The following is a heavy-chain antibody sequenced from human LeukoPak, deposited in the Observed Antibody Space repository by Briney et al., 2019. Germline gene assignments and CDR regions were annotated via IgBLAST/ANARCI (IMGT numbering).Heavy chain of an antibody. V-gene: IGHV3-30*04. CDR3: ARDRRAKGYYDSSVYHSLFDY. CDR1: GFTFNSYA. Sequence: GGSLRLSCAASGFTFNSYAIHWVRQAPGKGLEWVAVISYDGSNKYYADSVKGRFTISRDNAKNSLYLQMNSLRVEDTAVYYCARDRRAKGYYDSSVYHSLFDYWGQGTLVTVSS. J-gene: IGHJ4*02. D-gene: IGHD3-22*01. CDR2: ISYDGSNK.